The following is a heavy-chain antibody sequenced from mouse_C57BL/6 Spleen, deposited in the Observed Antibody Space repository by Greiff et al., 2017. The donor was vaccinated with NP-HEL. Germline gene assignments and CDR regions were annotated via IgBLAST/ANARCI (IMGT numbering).Heavy chain of an antibody. J-gene: IGHJ2*01. CDR3: ARRSGMRDYFDY. Sequence: DVHLVESGGGLVKPGGSLKLSCAASGFTFSDYGMHWVRQAPEQGLEWVAYISRGSSTIYYADTLQGRFTISRYNAKNTQFLQMTSLSSEDTAMFYCARRSGMRDYFDYWGQGTTLTVSS. V-gene: IGHV5-17*01. D-gene: IGHD1-3*01. CDR2: ISRGSSTI. CDR1: GFTFSDYG.